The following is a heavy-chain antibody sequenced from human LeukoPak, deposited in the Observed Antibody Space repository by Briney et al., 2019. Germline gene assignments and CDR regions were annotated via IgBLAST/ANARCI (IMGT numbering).Heavy chain of an antibody. CDR3: ARDQEDYFDY. CDR2: ISSSSSYI. V-gene: IGHV3-21*01. Sequence: GGSLRLSCAASGFTFSGYSMTWVRQAPGKGLEWVSSISSSSSYIYYADSVKGRFTISRDNAKNSLYLQMNSLRAEDTAVYYCARDQEDYFDYWGQGTLVTVSS. CDR1: GFTFSGYS. J-gene: IGHJ4*02.